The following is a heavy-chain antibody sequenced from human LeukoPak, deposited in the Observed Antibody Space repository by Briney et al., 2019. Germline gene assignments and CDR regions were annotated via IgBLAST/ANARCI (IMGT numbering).Heavy chain of an antibody. Sequence: PSETLSLTCTVSGGSINSSSYYWGWIRQPPGKGLEWIGLISKSGTTNYNPSHKSRVTISIDTTKNQFSLKLTSVTAADTAVYYCARLLGPLDYVWGSSRSKWGQGTLVTVSS. D-gene: IGHD3-16*02. J-gene: IGHJ4*02. CDR1: GGSINSSSYY. V-gene: IGHV4-39*07. CDR2: ISKSGTT. CDR3: ARLLGPLDYVWGSSRSK.